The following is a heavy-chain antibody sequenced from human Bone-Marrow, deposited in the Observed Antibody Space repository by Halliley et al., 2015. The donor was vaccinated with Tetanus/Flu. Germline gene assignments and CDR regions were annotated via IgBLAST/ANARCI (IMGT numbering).Heavy chain of an antibody. D-gene: IGHD6-19*01. CDR3: ARVKAVGGIDYYHHYGLDV. J-gene: IGHJ6*02. V-gene: IGHV3-53*01. CDR2: TYNDGTT. Sequence: TYNDGTTNYADFVKGRFTVSRDQSKNTLYLQMNSLRAEDTAVYYCARVKAVGGIDYYHHYGLDVWGQGTTVTVSS.